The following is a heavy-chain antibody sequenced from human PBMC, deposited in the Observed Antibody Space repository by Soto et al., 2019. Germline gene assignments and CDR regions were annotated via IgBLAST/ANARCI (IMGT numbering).Heavy chain of an antibody. CDR1: GGSFSGYY. D-gene: IGHD3-10*01. J-gene: IGHJ3*02. CDR3: ASLQTVLWFGAFDI. V-gene: IGHV4-34*01. CDR2: INHSGST. Sequence: SETLSLTCAVYGGSFSGYYWSWIRQPPGKGLEWIGEINHSGSTNYNPSLKSRVTISVDTSKNQFSLKLSSVTAADTAVYYCASLQTVLWFGAFDIWGQGTMVTVSS.